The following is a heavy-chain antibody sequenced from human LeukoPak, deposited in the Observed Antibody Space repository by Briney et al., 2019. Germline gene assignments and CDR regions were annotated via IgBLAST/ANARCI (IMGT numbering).Heavy chain of an antibody. Sequence: PSETLSLTCAVYGGSLSGYYWSWIRQPPGKGLEWIGEINHSGSTNYNPSLKSRVTISVDTSKNQFSLHLNSVTPEDSAVYYCARGATAYFDYWGQGTLVTVSS. J-gene: IGHJ4*02. V-gene: IGHV4-34*01. CDR2: INHSGST. CDR1: GGSLSGYY. CDR3: ARGATAYFDY. D-gene: IGHD5-12*01.